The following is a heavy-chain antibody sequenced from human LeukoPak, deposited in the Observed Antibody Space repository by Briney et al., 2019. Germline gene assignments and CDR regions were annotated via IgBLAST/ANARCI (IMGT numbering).Heavy chain of an antibody. J-gene: IGHJ4*02. V-gene: IGHV1-69*13. CDR3: AAAGTFEYFDY. D-gene: IGHD6-13*01. CDR2: IIPIFGTT. Sequence: SVTVSFKASGGTFITYAISWVRQAPGQGLEWMGGIIPIFGTTNFAQKFQGRVTITADESTSTAYMELSSLRSDDTAVYYCAAAGTFEYFDYWGQGTLVTVSS. CDR1: GGTFITYA.